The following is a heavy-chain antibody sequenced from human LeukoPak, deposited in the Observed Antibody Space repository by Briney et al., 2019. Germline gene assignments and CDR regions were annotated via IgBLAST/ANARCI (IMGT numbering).Heavy chain of an antibody. V-gene: IGHV4-59*01. D-gene: IGHD3-3*01. Sequence: PSETLSLTCTVSGGSISSYYWSWIRQPPGKGLEWIGYIYYSGSTNYNPSLKSRVTISVDTSKNQFSLKLSSVTAADTAVYYCARGWRASPGYDFWSGYYRMLGYFDYWGQGTLVTVSS. CDR2: IYYSGST. J-gene: IGHJ4*02. CDR3: ARGWRASPGYDFWSGYYRMLGYFDY. CDR1: GGSISSYY.